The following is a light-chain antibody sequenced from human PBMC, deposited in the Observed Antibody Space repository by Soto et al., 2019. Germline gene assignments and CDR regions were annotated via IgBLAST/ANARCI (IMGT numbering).Light chain of an antibody. Sequence: DIQLTQSPSFLSASVGDRVTITCRASQGISSYLAWYQQKPGKAPKLLIYAASTLQSGVPSRFSGSGSGTEFTLTISSLQPEDFATYYCQQSYSTPHTFGQGTRLEIK. V-gene: IGKV1-9*01. CDR3: QQSYSTPHT. J-gene: IGKJ5*01. CDR1: QGISSY. CDR2: AAS.